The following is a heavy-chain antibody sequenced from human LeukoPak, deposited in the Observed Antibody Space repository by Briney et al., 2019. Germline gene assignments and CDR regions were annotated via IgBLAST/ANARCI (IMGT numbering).Heavy chain of an antibody. J-gene: IGHJ4*02. Sequence: SQTLSLACDISGDSVSNNSAAWNWIRQSPSRGLEWLGRTYYRSKWYYEYAVSVKSRITINPDTSKNQVSLQLNSLTPDDTAVYYCVRDPPGPPRWGQGTLVTVSS. CDR1: GDSVSNNSAA. V-gene: IGHV6-1*01. CDR3: VRDPPGPPR. CDR2: TYYRSKWYY.